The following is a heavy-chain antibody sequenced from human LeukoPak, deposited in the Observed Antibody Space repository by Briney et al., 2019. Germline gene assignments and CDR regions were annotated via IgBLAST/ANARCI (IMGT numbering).Heavy chain of an antibody. CDR3: ARDEGLQSHFEF. D-gene: IGHD4-11*01. Sequence: PSETLSLTCTVSGGSISSGDYYWNWIRQPPGKGLEWIGYIYYNGNSNYSPSLKSRVSMSVDTSKNQISLRLTSVTAADTAMYYCARDEGLQSHFEFWGQGALVTVSS. V-gene: IGHV4-61*08. J-gene: IGHJ4*02. CDR1: GGSISSGDYY. CDR2: IYYNGNS.